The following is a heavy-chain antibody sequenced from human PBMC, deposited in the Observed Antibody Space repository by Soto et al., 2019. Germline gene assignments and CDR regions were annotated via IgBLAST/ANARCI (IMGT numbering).Heavy chain of an antibody. CDR1: GFTFSSYA. D-gene: IGHD1-1*01. V-gene: IGHV3-23*01. CDR2: ISGSGSST. J-gene: IGHJ4*02. CDR3: ARGGGQDAYNPLTLDY. Sequence: PGGSLRLSCAASGFTFSSYAMIWVRQAPGKGLEWVSVISGSGSSTYYADSVKGRFTISRDNSKNTLYLQMNSLRAEDTAVYYCARGGGQDAYNPLTLDYWGQGTLVTVSS.